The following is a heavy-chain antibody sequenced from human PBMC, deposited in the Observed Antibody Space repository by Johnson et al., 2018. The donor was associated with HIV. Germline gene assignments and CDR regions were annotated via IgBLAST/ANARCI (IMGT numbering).Heavy chain of an antibody. CDR1: GFTFDDYA. V-gene: IGHV3-9*01. J-gene: IGHJ3*02. D-gene: IGHD3-10*01. CDR3: AKDMVPWFVELPWAFDAFDI. CDR2: ISWNSGSI. Sequence: VQLVESGGGLIQPGRSLRLSCAASGFTFDDYAMHWVRQTPGKGLEWVSGISWNSGSIGYADSVKGRFTSSRDNAKKSLYLQMSSLRPEATALYYCAKDMVPWFVELPWAFDAFDIWGQGTVVTVSS.